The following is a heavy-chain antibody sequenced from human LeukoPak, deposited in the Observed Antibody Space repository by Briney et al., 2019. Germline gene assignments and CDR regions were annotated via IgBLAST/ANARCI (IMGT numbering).Heavy chain of an antibody. Sequence: GESLKISCKGSGYSFTSYWIGWVRQMPGKGLEWMGIIYPDDSDTKYSPSFQGQVTISADKSINTAYLQWSSLKASDTAMYYCARHNYGDLVKHYYYYGMDVWGQGTTVTVSS. J-gene: IGHJ6*02. CDR1: GYSFTSYW. D-gene: IGHD4-17*01. CDR2: IYPDDSDT. CDR3: ARHNYGDLVKHYYYYGMDV. V-gene: IGHV5-51*01.